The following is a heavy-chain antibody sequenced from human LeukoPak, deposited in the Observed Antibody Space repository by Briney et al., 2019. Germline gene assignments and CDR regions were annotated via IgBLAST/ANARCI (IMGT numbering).Heavy chain of an antibody. CDR1: GFTFSSYA. CDR3: ARESSGCDY. CDR2: ISYDGSNK. J-gene: IGHJ4*02. Sequence: GGSLRLSCAASGFTFSSYAMHWVRQAPGKGLEWVAVISYDGSNKYYADSVKGRFTISRDNSKNTLYLQMNSLRAEDMAVYYCARESSGCDYWGQGTLVTVSS. D-gene: IGHD6-19*01. V-gene: IGHV3-30*04.